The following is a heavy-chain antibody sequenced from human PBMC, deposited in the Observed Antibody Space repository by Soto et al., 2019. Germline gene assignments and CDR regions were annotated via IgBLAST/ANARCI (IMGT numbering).Heavy chain of an antibody. D-gene: IGHD1-26*01. Sequence: QVQLVQSGAEVKKPGSSVKVSCKASGGTFSSYSINRVRQAPGQGLEWMGEIIPIFGTANYAQKFQGRVTITADESTSTANMELSSLRSEDTAVYYCAREGGRHSGGIDYWGQGTLVTVSS. V-gene: IGHV1-69*01. J-gene: IGHJ4*02. CDR1: GGTFSSYS. CDR2: IIPIFGTA. CDR3: AREGGRHSGGIDY.